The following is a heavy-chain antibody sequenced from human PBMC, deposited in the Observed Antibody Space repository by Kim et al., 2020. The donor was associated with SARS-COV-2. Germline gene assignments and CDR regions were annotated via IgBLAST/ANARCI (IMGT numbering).Heavy chain of an antibody. D-gene: IGHD1-1*01. V-gene: IGHV3-73*01. Sequence: GGSLRLSCAASGFTFSDSAIHWVRQASGKGLEWVGRIRSKANTYATAYAASVKGRFTISRDDSKNTVYLQMNRLKTEDTAVYCCTRVTGTPLDVLEAFD. CDR3: TRVTGTPLDVLEAFD. CDR1: GFTFSDSA. J-gene: IGHJ3*02. CDR2: IRSKANTYAT.